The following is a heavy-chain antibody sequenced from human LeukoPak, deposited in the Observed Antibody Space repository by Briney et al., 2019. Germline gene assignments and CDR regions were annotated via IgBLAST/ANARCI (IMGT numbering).Heavy chain of an antibody. Sequence: PSETLSLTCTVSGGSISSYHWSWFRQAPGKGLEWIGYMYNSGSTNFNPSLKSRVTISVDTSKNQFSLKLSSVTAADTAVYYCARVLVAVRGAHTHTSTALTPPRYFDYWGQGTLVTVSS. J-gene: IGHJ4*02. D-gene: IGHD3-10*01. CDR1: GGSISSYH. CDR3: ARVLVAVRGAHTHTSTALTPPRYFDY. V-gene: IGHV4-59*12. CDR2: MYNSGST.